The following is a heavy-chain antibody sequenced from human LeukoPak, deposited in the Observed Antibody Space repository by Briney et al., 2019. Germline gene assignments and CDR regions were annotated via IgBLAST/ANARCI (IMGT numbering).Heavy chain of an antibody. Sequence: GGSLRLSCAASGFTFSSYGMHWVRQAPGKGLEWVAVISYDGSNKYYADSVKGRFTISRDNSKNTLYLQMNSLRAEDTAVYYCAKDWVYCSSTSCSDPWYYFDHWGQGTLVTVSS. CDR3: AKDWVYCSSTSCSDPWYYFDH. J-gene: IGHJ4*02. D-gene: IGHD2-2*01. CDR1: GFTFSSYG. CDR2: ISYDGSNK. V-gene: IGHV3-30*18.